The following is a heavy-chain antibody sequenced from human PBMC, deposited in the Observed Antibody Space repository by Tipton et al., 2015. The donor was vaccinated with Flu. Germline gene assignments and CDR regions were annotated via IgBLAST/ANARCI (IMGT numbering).Heavy chain of an antibody. CDR2: IYSSGST. CDR1: GGSITSSNYY. Sequence: TLSLTCTVSGGSITSSNYYWAWIRQPPGKGLEWIGNIYSSGSTYYNLSLKSRVTISADTSQNQFSLKLTSVSAADTAVYYCARDYGDFNWFDPWGQGILVTVSS. J-gene: IGHJ5*02. V-gene: IGHV4-39*01. D-gene: IGHD4-17*01. CDR3: ARDYGDFNWFDP.